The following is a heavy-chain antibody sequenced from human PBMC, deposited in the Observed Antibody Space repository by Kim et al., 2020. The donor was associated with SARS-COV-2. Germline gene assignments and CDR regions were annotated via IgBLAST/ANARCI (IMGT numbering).Heavy chain of an antibody. CDR3: ARGSGIAARGYYYYGMDV. J-gene: IGHJ6*02. CDR2: TYYRSKWYN. CDR1: GDSVSSNSAA. V-gene: IGHV6-1*01. D-gene: IGHD6-6*01. Sequence: SQTLSLTCAISGDSVSSNSAAWNWIRQSPSRGLEWLGRTYYRSKWYNDYAVSVKSRITINPDTSKNQFSLQLNSVTPEDTAVYYCARGSGIAARGYYYYGMDVWGQGTTVTVSS.